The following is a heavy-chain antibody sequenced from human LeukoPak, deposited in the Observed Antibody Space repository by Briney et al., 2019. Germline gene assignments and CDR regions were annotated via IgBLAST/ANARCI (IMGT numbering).Heavy chain of an antibody. Sequence: SGTLSLTCAVSGAPVSSNNWWWSWVRQPPGKGLEWIGEIYHSGSTNYNPSLKSRVTMSVDKSKNQFSLKLSSVTAADTAVYYCARGTYCGSDCYSFEYWGQGTLVTVSS. CDR2: IYHSGST. D-gene: IGHD2-21*01. V-gene: IGHV4-4*02. CDR1: GAPVSSNNW. CDR3: ARGTYCGSDCYSFEY. J-gene: IGHJ4*02.